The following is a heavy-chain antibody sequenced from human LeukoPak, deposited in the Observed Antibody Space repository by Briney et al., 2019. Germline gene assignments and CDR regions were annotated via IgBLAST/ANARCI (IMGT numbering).Heavy chain of an antibody. CDR2: IKHDGSEK. V-gene: IGHV3-7*05. D-gene: IGHD1-26*01. Sequence: DGSLPLSCAASGFTFSDYWMNWVRQAPGKGLEWVASIKHDGSEKYYVDSVKGLFTISRDNAKNSLYLQMNSLRAEDTAVYYCARDGTSIVGSLDYWGQGTLVTVSS. CDR3: ARDGTSIVGSLDY. CDR1: GFTFSDYW. J-gene: IGHJ4*02.